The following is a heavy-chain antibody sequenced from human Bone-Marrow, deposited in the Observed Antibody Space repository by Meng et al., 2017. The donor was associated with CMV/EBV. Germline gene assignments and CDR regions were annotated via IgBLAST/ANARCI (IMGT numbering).Heavy chain of an antibody. Sequence: LRLPCTVSGGSISSYYWSWIRQPPGKGLEWIGYIYYSGSTNYNPPLKSRVTISVDTSKYQFSLKLRSVNAADTAVYYCARAARVGVIGFDPWGQGTLVTVSS. D-gene: IGHD3-3*01. CDR3: ARAARVGVIGFDP. J-gene: IGHJ5*02. V-gene: IGHV4-59*01. CDR2: IYYSGST. CDR1: GGSISSYY.